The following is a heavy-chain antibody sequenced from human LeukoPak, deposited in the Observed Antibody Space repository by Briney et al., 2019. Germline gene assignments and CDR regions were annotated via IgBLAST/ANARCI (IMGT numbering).Heavy chain of an antibody. Sequence: SQTLSLTCTVSGGSISSGGYYWSWIRQHPGKGLEWIGYIYYSGSIYYNPSLKSRVTISVDTSKNQFSLKLSSVTAADTAVYYCARVFGGYFDYWGQGTLVTVSS. V-gene: IGHV4-31*03. CDR2: IYYSGSI. J-gene: IGHJ4*02. CDR3: ARVFGGYFDY. D-gene: IGHD3-10*01. CDR1: GGSISSGGYY.